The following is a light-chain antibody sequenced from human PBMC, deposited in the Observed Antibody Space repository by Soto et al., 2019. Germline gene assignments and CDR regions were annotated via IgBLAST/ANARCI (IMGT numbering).Light chain of an antibody. CDR2: AVS. Sequence: QSVLTQPASVSGSPGQSITISCTGTSSDVGGYNYVSWYQQHPGKAPKLMIYAVSNRPSGVSNRFSGSKSGNTASLTISGLQAEDEADYYCSSYTSSSTHVVFGGGTKLTGL. J-gene: IGLJ2*01. V-gene: IGLV2-14*01. CDR3: SSYTSSSTHVV. CDR1: SSDVGGYNY.